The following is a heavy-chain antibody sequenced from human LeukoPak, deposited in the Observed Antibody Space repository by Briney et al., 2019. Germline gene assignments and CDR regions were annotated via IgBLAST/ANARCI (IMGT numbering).Heavy chain of an antibody. J-gene: IGHJ6*02. Sequence: ASVKVSCKASGHTFSNYGISWVRQAPGQGLEWMGWISAYNGNTKYAQRFQGRVTMTTDTSTSTAHMELRSLISEDTAVYFCARGIVGATALMDVWGQGNTVTVSS. CDR2: ISAYNGNT. V-gene: IGHV1-18*01. D-gene: IGHD1-26*01. CDR1: GHTFSNYG. CDR3: ARGIVGATALMDV.